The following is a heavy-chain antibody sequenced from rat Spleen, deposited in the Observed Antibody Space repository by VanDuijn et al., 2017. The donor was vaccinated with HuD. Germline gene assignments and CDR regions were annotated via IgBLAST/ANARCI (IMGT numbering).Heavy chain of an antibody. CDR3: ARRHYGYTDYFDY. CDR2: ISYGDSSGHSGT. J-gene: IGHJ2*01. Sequence: EVQLVESGGGLVQPGRSLKLSCAASGFTFSDYGMAWVRQAPTKGLEWVATISYGDSSGHSGTYYRDSVKGRFTVSRDNTRNTKFLQMDSLRSEDTATYYCARRHYGYTDYFDYWGQGVMVTVSS. D-gene: IGHD1-9*01. V-gene: IGHV5-29*01. CDR1: GFTFSDYG.